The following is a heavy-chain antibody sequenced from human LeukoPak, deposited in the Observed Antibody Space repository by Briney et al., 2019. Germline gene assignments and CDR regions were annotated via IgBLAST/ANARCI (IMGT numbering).Heavy chain of an antibody. Sequence: GGSLRLSCVASGFTFSSYWMSWVRQAPGKGLEWVSYISSSGSTIYYADSVKGRFTISRDNAKNSLYLQMNSLRAEDTAGYYCARGFRKGAFDYWGQGTLVTVSS. D-gene: IGHD3-16*01. CDR2: ISSSGSTI. J-gene: IGHJ4*02. CDR3: ARGFRKGAFDY. V-gene: IGHV3-48*04. CDR1: GFTFSSYW.